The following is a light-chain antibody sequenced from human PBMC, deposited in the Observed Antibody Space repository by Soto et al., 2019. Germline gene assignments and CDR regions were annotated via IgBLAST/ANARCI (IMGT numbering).Light chain of an antibody. CDR1: QIIGCAY. J-gene: IGKJ1*01. CDR2: GAS. CDR3: QHYGRSPS. V-gene: IGKV3-20*01. Sequence: ETTLTQSPDTLSLSPGEGATLSCRASQIIGCAYLAWYQQKPGQAPRLLIFGASTRATGTPHRFSGSGSGTDFTLTISALESEDVGVYYCQHYGRSPSFGRGTKVEIK.